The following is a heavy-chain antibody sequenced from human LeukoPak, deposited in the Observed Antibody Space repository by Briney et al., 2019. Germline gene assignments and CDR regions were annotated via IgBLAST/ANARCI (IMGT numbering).Heavy chain of an antibody. CDR1: GYSFTSYW. CDR2: LFPGDSDT. Sequence: GESLKISCKGSGYSFTSYWIGWVRQMPRKGLEWMGILFPGDSDTKYSPSFQGQVTISADKSISTAYLQWSSLKASDTAMYYCARLNYDILTGYYSGDFDYWGQGTLVTVSS. V-gene: IGHV5-51*01. D-gene: IGHD3-9*01. J-gene: IGHJ4*02. CDR3: ARLNYDILTGYYSGDFDY.